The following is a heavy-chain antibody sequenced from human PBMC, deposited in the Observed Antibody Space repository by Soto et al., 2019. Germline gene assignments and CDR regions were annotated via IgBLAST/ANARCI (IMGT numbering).Heavy chain of an antibody. CDR1: GDSISTYY. CDR3: ARVTIALVRGISVFFDP. D-gene: IGHD3-10*01. V-gene: IGHV4-59*01. J-gene: IGHJ5*02. CDR2: IYYSGST. Sequence: QVLLQESGPGLVKTSETLSLSCTVSGDSISTYYWSWIRQSPGKGLEWIGYIYYSGSTKYNPSRKSRVTMSLDTSKNQVSLNLNSVTAADTAVYYCARVTIALVRGISVFFDPWGQGTLVTVSS.